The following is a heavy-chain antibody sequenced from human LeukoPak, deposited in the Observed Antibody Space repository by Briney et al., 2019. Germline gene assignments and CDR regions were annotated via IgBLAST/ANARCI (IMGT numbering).Heavy chain of an antibody. J-gene: IGHJ5*02. CDR3: ARDVPAAAGNWFDP. V-gene: IGHV4-59*01. Sequence: SETLSLTCTVSGGSISSYYWSWIRQPPGKGLEWIGYIYYSGSTNYNPSLKSRVTISVDTSKNQFSLKLSSVTAADTAVYYCARDVPAAAGNWFDPWGQGTLATVSS. CDR1: GGSISSYY. CDR2: IYYSGST. D-gene: IGHD2-2*01.